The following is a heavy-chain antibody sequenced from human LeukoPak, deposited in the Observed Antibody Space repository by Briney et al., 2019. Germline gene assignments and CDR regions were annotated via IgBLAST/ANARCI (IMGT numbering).Heavy chain of an antibody. J-gene: IGHJ3*02. CDR1: VDPFSVYY. CDR2: INHSGST. Sequence: PSEPLSLPCALYVDPFSVYYWSGLPQPPRKALEWIGEINHSGSTNFNPSLKSRVTISVDTTKNQFSLKLSSVTAADTAVYYWARDGEDAFDIWGQGTMVTVSS. V-gene: IGHV4-34*01. D-gene: IGHD4-17*01. CDR3: ARDGEDAFDI.